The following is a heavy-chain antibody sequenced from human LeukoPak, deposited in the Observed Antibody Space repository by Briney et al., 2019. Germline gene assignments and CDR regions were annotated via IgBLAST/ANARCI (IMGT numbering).Heavy chain of an antibody. V-gene: IGHV4-61*08. CDR3: ARGYEEYFDAFDI. CDR1: GGSISSGGYS. J-gene: IGHJ3*02. CDR2: IYYSGST. D-gene: IGHD2/OR15-2a*01. Sequence: NPSETLSLTCAVSGGSISSGGYSWSWIRQPPGKGLEWIGYIYYSGSTNYNPSLKSRVTISVDTSKNQFSLKLSSVTAADTAVYYCARGYEEYFDAFDIWGQGTMVTVSS.